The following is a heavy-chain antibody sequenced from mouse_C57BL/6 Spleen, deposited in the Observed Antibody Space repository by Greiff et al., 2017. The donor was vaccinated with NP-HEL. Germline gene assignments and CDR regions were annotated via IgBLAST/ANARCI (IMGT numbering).Heavy chain of an antibody. Sequence: EVMLVESGGDLVKPGGSLKLSCAASGFTFSSYGMSWVRQTPDKRLEWVATISSGGSYTYYPDSVKGRVTISRDNAKNTLYLQISSLKSEDTAMYYCARNVYGYTDYFDVWGTGTTVTVSS. D-gene: IGHD2-2*01. CDR3: ARNVYGYTDYFDV. CDR2: ISSGGSYT. V-gene: IGHV5-6*02. J-gene: IGHJ1*03. CDR1: GFTFSSYG.